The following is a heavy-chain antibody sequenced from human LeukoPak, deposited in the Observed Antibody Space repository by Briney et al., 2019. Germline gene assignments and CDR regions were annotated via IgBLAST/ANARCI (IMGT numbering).Heavy chain of an antibody. CDR1: GGSISSYY. V-gene: IGHV4-59*01. CDR2: IYYSGST. Sequence: SETLSLTCTVSGGSISSYYWSWIRQPPGKGLEWIGYIYYSGSTNYNPSLKSRVTISVDTSKNQFSLKLSSVTAADTAVYYCARGTGYCSGGSCSWGQGTLVTVSS. CDR3: ARGTGYCSGGSCS. D-gene: IGHD2-15*01. J-gene: IGHJ5*02.